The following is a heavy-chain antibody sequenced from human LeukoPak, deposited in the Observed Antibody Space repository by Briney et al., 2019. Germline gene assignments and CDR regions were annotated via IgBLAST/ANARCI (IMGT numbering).Heavy chain of an antibody. CDR3: AKRGAEVGVTVAPGDY. CDR2: TSGSGGST. D-gene: IGHD3-16*02. Sequence: PGGSLRLSCAASGFTFSSYEMNWVRQAPGKGLEWISATSGSGGSTYYADSVKGRFTISRDKSKNTLYLQMNSLRAEDTAVYYCAKRGAEVGVTVAPGDYWGQGTLVTVSS. CDR1: GFTFSSYE. V-gene: IGHV3-23*01. J-gene: IGHJ4*02.